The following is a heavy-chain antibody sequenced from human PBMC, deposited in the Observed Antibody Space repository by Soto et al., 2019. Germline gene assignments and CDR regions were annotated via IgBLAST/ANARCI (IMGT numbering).Heavy chain of an antibody. CDR2: ISAYNGNT. V-gene: IGHV1-18*01. D-gene: IGHD3-22*01. CDR3: ARARDYYDSSGYYDGLVRGGLNRPDY. Sequence: ASVKVSCKASGYTFTSYGISWVRQAPGQGLEWMGWISAYNGNTNYAQKLQGRVTMTTDTSTSTAYMELRSLRSDDTAVYYCARARDYYDSSGYYDGLVRGGLNRPDYWGQGTPVTVSP. J-gene: IGHJ4*02. CDR1: GYTFTSYG.